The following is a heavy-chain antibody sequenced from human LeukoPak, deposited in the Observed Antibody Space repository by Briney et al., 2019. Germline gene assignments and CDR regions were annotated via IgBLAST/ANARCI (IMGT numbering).Heavy chain of an antibody. CDR1: GFTFSSHA. CDR3: TRELLSLQQGLDY. CDR2: VSSSGTKI. V-gene: IGHV3-21*01. J-gene: IGHJ4*02. Sequence: GGSLRLSCAASGFTFSSHAMNWVRQAPGKGLEWVSSVSSSGTKIFYADSVRGRFTVSRDNAGNSLSLQMDSLRVVDTAVYYCTRELLSLQQGLDYWGQGTLVTVSS. D-gene: IGHD2/OR15-2a*01.